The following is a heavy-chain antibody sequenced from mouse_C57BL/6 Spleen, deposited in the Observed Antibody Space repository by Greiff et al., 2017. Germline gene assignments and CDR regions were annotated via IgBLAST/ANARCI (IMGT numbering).Heavy chain of an antibody. CDR2: ILPGSGST. V-gene: IGHV1-9*01. CDR3: ARREGYYYGSSSFDY. J-gene: IGHJ2*01. CDR1: GYTFTGYW. D-gene: IGHD1-1*01. Sequence: VQLVESGAELMKPGASVKLSCKATGYTFTGYWIEWVKQRPGHGLEWIGEILPGSGSTNYNEKFKGKSTFTADTSSNTAYMQLSSLTTEDSAIYYCARREGYYYGSSSFDYWGQGTTLTVSS.